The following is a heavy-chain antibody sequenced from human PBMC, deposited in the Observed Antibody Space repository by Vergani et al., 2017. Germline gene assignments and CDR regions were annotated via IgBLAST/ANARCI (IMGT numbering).Heavy chain of an antibody. Sequence: QVQLVQSGAEVKKPGASVKVSCKASGYTFTSYYMHWVRQAPGQGLEWMGIINPSGGSTSYAQKFQGRVTITADESTSTAYMELSSLRSEDTAVYYCAREDSNYYYYMDVWGKGTTVTVSS. CDR1: GYTFTSYY. D-gene: IGHD4-11*01. V-gene: IGHV1-46*01. J-gene: IGHJ6*03. CDR2: INPSGGST. CDR3: AREDSNYYYYMDV.